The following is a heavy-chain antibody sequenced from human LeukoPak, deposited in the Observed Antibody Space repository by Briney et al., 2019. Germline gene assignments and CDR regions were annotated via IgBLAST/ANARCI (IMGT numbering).Heavy chain of an antibody. CDR1: GGSISRSSYY. CDR2: IYYSGST. CDR3: ARHRTAMVADAFDI. D-gene: IGHD5-18*01. J-gene: IGHJ3*02. V-gene: IGHV4-39*01. Sequence: SETLSLTCTVSGGSISRSSYYWGWIRQPPGKGLEWIGSIYYSGSTYYNPSLKSRVTISVDTSKNQFSLKLSSVTAAATAVYYCARHRTAMVADAFDIWGQGTMVTVSS.